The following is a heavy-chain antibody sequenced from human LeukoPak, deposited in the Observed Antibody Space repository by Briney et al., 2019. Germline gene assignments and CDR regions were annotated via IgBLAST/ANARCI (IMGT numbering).Heavy chain of an antibody. D-gene: IGHD3-9*01. CDR3: ARVGYYNWLDP. Sequence: GGSLRLSCAASGFTFSSYAMSWVRQAPGKGLEWVSAISGSGGSTYYADSVKGRFTISRDNAKNTLYLQMNSLRAEDTAVYYCARVGYYNWLDPWGQGTLVTVSS. CDR2: ISGSGGST. V-gene: IGHV3-23*01. CDR1: GFTFSSYA. J-gene: IGHJ5*02.